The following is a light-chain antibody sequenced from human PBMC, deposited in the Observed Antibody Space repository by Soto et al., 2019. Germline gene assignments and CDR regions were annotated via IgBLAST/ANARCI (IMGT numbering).Light chain of an antibody. V-gene: IGKV1-5*01. CDR2: DAS. Sequence: DIQLTQSPSTLSPSVGDRVTITCRASQSISSWLAWYQQKPGKVPNLLIYDASNLQSGVPSRFSGSGSGTEFTLTISSLQPDDFATYYCQHFNSYSYTFGQGTRLEIK. CDR1: QSISSW. J-gene: IGKJ5*01. CDR3: QHFNSYSYT.